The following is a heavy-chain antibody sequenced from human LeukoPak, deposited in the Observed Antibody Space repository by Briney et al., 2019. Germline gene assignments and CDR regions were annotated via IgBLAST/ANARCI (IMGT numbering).Heavy chain of an antibody. V-gene: IGHV3-23*01. D-gene: IGHD5-24*01. CDR2: ISGSGDTT. CDR3: AKDRGCNYPFRYFDY. J-gene: IGHJ4*02. CDR1: GLTFRSYA. Sequence: PGGSLRLSCAASGLTFRSYAMTWVRQAPGKGLEWVSTISGSGDTTYFADSVKGRFTISRDNSKNRLYLQMNSLRDEDTAVYYCAKDRGCNYPFRYFDYWGQGTLITVSS.